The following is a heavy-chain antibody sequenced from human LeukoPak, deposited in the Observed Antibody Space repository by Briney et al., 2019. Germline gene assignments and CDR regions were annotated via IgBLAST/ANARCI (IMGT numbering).Heavy chain of an antibody. CDR2: IYTSGST. J-gene: IGHJ4*02. CDR3: AREDYYDSSGYYSY. D-gene: IGHD3-22*01. V-gene: IGHV4-4*07. Sequence: PSETLSLTCTVSGGSISSYYWSWIRQPAGKGLEWIGRIYTSGSTNYNPSLKSRVTMSVDTSKNQFSLKLSSVTAADTAVYYCAREDYYDSSGYYSYWGQGTLVTVSS. CDR1: GGSISSYY.